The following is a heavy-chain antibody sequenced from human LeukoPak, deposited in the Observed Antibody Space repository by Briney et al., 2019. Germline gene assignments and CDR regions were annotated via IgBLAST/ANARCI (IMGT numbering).Heavy chain of an antibody. CDR2: IKGRAFGGTT. CDR3: TRRNRGGIRGVMFDP. V-gene: IGHV3-49*04. Sequence: GRSLRLSCTASGFPFGDYDMSWVRLLPGKGLEWVGLIKGRAFGGTTEYATSVKGTFIISRDDSKNIVYLQMNSLKTEDTAVYYCTRRNRGGIRGVMFDPWGQGTLVTVSS. J-gene: IGHJ5*02. D-gene: IGHD3-10*01. CDR1: GFPFGDYD.